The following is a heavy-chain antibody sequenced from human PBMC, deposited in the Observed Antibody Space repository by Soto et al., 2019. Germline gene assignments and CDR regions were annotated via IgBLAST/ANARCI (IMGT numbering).Heavy chain of an antibody. CDR1: GYTFTGYY. Sequence: ASVKVSCKASGYTFTGYYMHWVRQAPGQGLEWMGWINPNSGGTNYAQKFQGWVTMTRDTSISTAYMELSRLRSDDTAVYYCARDRHYYGSGSYFAITYYGMDVWGQGTTVTVSS. J-gene: IGHJ6*02. V-gene: IGHV1-2*04. CDR2: INPNSGGT. D-gene: IGHD3-10*01. CDR3: ARDRHYYGSGSYFAITYYGMDV.